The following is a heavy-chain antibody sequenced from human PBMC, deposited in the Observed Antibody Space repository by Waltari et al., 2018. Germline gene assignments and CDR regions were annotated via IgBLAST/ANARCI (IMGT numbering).Heavy chain of an antibody. Sequence: QVQLVESGGGVVQPGRSLRLSCAASGFTFRSYAMHWVRQAPGTGLEWVAVISYDGSNKYYADSVKGRFTISRDNSKNTLYLQMNSLRAEDTAVYYCARDGHYYGSGSYYRGKYYYYYMDVWGKGTTVTVSS. J-gene: IGHJ6*03. CDR2: ISYDGSNK. CDR3: ARDGHYYGSGSYYRGKYYYYYMDV. V-gene: IGHV3-30-3*01. D-gene: IGHD3-10*01. CDR1: GFTFRSYA.